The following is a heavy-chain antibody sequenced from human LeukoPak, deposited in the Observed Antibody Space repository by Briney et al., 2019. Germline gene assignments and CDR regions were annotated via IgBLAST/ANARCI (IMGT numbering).Heavy chain of an antibody. CDR2: ITGTAYKT. CDR3: AKNLRGNYDTLTAFDP. V-gene: IGHV3-23*01. J-gene: IGHJ5*02. CDR1: GFIFSNYA. Sequence: GGSLRLSCAASGFIFSNYAMAWVRQAPGKGLEWVSAITGTAYKTYYADSVKGRFTISRDNSKNTLYLQMNTLRAEDTAICYCAKNLRGNYDTLTAFDPWGPGTLVTVSS. D-gene: IGHD3-9*01.